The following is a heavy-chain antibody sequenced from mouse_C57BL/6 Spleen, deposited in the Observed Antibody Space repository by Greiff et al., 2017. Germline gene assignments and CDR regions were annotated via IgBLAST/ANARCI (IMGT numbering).Heavy chain of an antibody. J-gene: IGHJ3*01. V-gene: IGHV14-2*01. Sequence: VQLQQSGAELVKPGASVKLSCTASGFNIKDYYMHWVKQRTEQGLEWIGRIDPEDGETKYAPKFPGKATITADTSSNTAYLQLSSLTSEDTAVYYCARREYDYDGFAYWGQGTLVTVSA. CDR2: IDPEDGET. CDR3: ARREYDYDGFAY. D-gene: IGHD2-4*01. CDR1: GFNIKDYY.